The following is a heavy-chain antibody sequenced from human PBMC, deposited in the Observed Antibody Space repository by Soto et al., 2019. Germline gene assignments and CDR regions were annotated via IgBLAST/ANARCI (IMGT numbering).Heavy chain of an antibody. CDR1: GFTFSSYW. J-gene: IGHJ5*02. CDR3: ARDPLVDNWFDP. CDR2: INSDGSST. Sequence: EVQLVESGGGLVQPGGSLRLSCAASGFTFSSYWMHWVRQAPGKGLVWVSRINSDGSSTSYADSVKGRFTISRDNAKNPLYLQMNSLRAEYTAVYYCARDPLVDNWFDPWGQGTLVTVSS. D-gene: IGHD3-10*01. V-gene: IGHV3-74*01.